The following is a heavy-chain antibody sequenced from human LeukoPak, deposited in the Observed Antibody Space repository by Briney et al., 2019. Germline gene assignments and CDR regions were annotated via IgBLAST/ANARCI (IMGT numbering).Heavy chain of an antibody. CDR2: ISGSGGDT. D-gene: IGHD5-18*01. CDR1: GFTFSNSA. J-gene: IGHJ4*02. Sequence: GGSLRLYCAASGFTFSNSAMSWVRQAPGEGLELVSAISGSGGDTYYADSVKGRFTISRDNSKNTLYVQMNSLRAADTAVYYCAKAARRGYNYGDYFDYWGQGTLVTVSS. V-gene: IGHV3-23*01. CDR3: AKAARRGYNYGDYFDY.